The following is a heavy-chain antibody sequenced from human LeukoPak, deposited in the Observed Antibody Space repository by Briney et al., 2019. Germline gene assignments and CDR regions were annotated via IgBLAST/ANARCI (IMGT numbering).Heavy chain of an antibody. D-gene: IGHD3-10*01. CDR1: GGTFSSYA. J-gene: IGHJ3*02. CDR3: AFAYYYGSGSPQGGPFDI. V-gene: IGHV1-69*05. Sequence: SVKVSCKASGGTFSSYAISWVRQAPGQGLEWMGRIIPIFGTANYAQKFQGGVTITTDESTSTAYMELSSLRSEDTAVYYCAFAYYYGSGSPQGGPFDIWGQGIMVTVSS. CDR2: IIPIFGTA.